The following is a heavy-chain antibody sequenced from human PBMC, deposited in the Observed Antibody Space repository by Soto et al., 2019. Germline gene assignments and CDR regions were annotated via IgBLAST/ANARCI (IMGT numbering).Heavy chain of an antibody. V-gene: IGHV3-33*01. D-gene: IGHD4-17*01. CDR2: IWYDGTNK. Sequence: QVQLVESGGGVVQPGRSLRLSCAASGFTFSDSGMHWVRQAPGKGLEWVAVIWYDGTNKYYVESVRGRFTISRDNSKNTLYLQMDSLRAEDTAIYYCARDSGATRFDYWYFELWGRGTLVTVSS. J-gene: IGHJ2*01. CDR1: GFTFSDSG. CDR3: ARDSGATRFDYWYFEL.